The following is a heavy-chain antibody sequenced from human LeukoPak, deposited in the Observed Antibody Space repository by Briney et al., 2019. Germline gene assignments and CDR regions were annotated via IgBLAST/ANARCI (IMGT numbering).Heavy chain of an antibody. CDR1: GGTFSSYA. D-gene: IGHD3-10*01. J-gene: IGHJ5*02. CDR2: IIPIFGTA. Sequence: SVKLSCKASGGTFSSYAISWVRQAPGQGLEWMGGIIPIFGTANYAQKFQGRVTITADESTSTAYMELSSLRSEDTAVHYCGRDHVEAMVRGVGVPFDPWGQGTLVTVSS. CDR3: GRDHVEAMVRGVGVPFDP. V-gene: IGHV1-69*13.